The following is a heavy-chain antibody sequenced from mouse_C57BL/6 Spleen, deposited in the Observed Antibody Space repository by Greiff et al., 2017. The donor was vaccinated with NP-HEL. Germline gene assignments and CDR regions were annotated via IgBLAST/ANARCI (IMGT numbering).Heavy chain of an antibody. Sequence: EVQRVESGPGMVKPSQSLSLTCTVTGYSITSGYDWHWIRHFPGNKLEWMGYISYSGSTNYNPSLKSRISITHDTSKNHFFLKLNSVTTEDTATYYCARDQDYGSLFAYWGQGTLVTVSA. D-gene: IGHD1-1*01. J-gene: IGHJ3*01. CDR1: GYSITSGYD. CDR2: ISYSGST. V-gene: IGHV3-1*01. CDR3: ARDQDYGSLFAY.